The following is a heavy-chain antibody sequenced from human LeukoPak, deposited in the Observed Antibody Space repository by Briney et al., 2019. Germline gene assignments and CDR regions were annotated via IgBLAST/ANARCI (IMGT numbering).Heavy chain of an antibody. D-gene: IGHD3-10*01. J-gene: IGHJ4*02. Sequence: GGSLRLSCAASGFTFDDYAMHWVRQGPGKGLEWVSSITWNSGNIDYADSVKGRFTISRDNAKNSLYLQMNSLRAEDTALYYCAKDREYGSGSYYALDYWGQGTLVTVSS. V-gene: IGHV3-9*01. CDR1: GFTFDDYA. CDR3: AKDREYGSGSYYALDY. CDR2: ITWNSGNI.